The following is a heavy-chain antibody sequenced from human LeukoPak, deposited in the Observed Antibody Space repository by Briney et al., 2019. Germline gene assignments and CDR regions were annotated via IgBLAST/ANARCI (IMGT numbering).Heavy chain of an antibody. D-gene: IGHD3-22*01. CDR1: GFTYTNYE. J-gene: IGHJ5*02. Sequence: GGSLSLSCAASGFTYTNYEMNWVRKAPGKGLVWISYFSGSGSTIYYADSVKGRFTISRDNAKNSLYLQMNSLRAEDTAVYYCARGGYSDSSAADMTWGQGTLVTVSS. CDR3: ARGGYSDSSAADMT. CDR2: FSGSGSTI. V-gene: IGHV3-48*03.